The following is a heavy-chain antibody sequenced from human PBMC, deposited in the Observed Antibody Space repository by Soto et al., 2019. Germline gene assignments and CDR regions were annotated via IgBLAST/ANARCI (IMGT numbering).Heavy chain of an antibody. CDR1: GFSFSSHS. CDR3: ATSLDV. Sequence: GGSLRLCCAASGFSFSSHSTDWVRQAPGKGLEWVSSIGDDPAYVYYADSVRGRFTISRDNAKNSLYLQMNSLRAEDTAVYYCATSLDVWGQGTTVTVSS. J-gene: IGHJ6*02. V-gene: IGHV3-21*01. CDR2: IGDDPAYV.